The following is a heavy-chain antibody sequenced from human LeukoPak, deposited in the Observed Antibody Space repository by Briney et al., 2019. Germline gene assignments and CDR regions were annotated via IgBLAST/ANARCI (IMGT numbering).Heavy chain of an antibody. CDR3: ARDHGSGFNYAT. CDR2: IYHSGST. CDR1: GGSISSSNW. D-gene: IGHD6-19*01. V-gene: IGHV4-4*02. J-gene: IGHJ5*02. Sequence: SETLSLTCAVSGGSISSSNWWSWVRQPPGQGLEWIGEIYHSGSTNYNPSLKSRVTMSVDTSKNQFSLKLSSVTAADTAVYYCARDHGSGFNYATWGQGTLVTVSS.